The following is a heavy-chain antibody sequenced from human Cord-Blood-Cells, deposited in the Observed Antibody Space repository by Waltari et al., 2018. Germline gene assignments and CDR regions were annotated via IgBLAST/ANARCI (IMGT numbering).Heavy chain of an antibody. CDR1: GYTFTGYY. V-gene: IGHV1-2*02. Sequence: QVQLVQSGAEVKKPGASVKVSCKASGYTFTGYYMHWVRQAPGQGLEGMGWIHPNSGGTTDAQKFQGRVTMTRDTSISTAYMELSRLRSDDTAVYYCAREQRIVVVPAAPAWFDPWGQGTLVTVSS. D-gene: IGHD2-2*01. J-gene: IGHJ5*02. CDR2: IHPNSGGT. CDR3: AREQRIVVVPAAPAWFDP.